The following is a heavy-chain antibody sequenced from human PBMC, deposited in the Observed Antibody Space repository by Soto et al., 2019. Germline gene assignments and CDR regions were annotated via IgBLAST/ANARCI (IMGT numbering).Heavy chain of an antibody. CDR1: GYSFYSYW. Sequence: GESLKISCKGSGYSFYSYWIAWVSQTPGKGLEWMGIIYPGDSDTRYSPSFQGQVTISVDKSISTAYLHWNSLKASDTAMYYCASPQGQSYGFGFDIWGQGTMVTVSS. CDR2: IYPGDSDT. D-gene: IGHD3-10*01. J-gene: IGHJ3*02. CDR3: ASPQGQSYGFGFDI. V-gene: IGHV5-51*01.